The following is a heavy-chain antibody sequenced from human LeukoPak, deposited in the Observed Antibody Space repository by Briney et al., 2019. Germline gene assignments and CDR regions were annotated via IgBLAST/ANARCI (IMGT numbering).Heavy chain of an antibody. J-gene: IGHJ4*02. D-gene: IGHD1/OR15-1a*01. CDR1: GFTFSSYG. CDR3: AKEGELGHTFDY. CDR2: IRYDGSYK. V-gene: IGHV3-30*02. Sequence: GGSPRLSCAASGFTFSSYGMHWVRQAPGKGLEWVAFIRYDGSYKYYTDSVKGRFAISRDSSKNTLYLQINSLRAENTAVYFCAKEGELGHTFDYWGQGTLVTVSS.